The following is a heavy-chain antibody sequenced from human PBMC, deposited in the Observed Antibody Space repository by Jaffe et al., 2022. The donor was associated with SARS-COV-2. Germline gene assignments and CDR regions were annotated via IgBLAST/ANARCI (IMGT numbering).Heavy chain of an antibody. D-gene: IGHD2-15*01. CDR1: GFTFSSYA. CDR2: ISGSGGST. V-gene: IGHV3-23*01. CDR3: AKDQSPCRVGSCYSGVDY. Sequence: EVQLLESGGGLVQPGGSLRLSCAASGFTFSSYAMNWVRQAPGKGLEWVSGISGSGGSTYYADSVKGRFTISRDNSKNTLSLQMNSLRAEDTAVYYCAKDQSPCRVGSCYSGVDYWGQGTLVTVSS. J-gene: IGHJ4*02.